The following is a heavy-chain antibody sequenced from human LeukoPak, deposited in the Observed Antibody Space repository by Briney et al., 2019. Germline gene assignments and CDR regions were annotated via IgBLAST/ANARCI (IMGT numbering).Heavy chain of an antibody. D-gene: IGHD1-26*01. Sequence: PSETLSLTCTVSNASISSNTYYRAWIRQPPGKGLEYIGSINYRGSTYYNPSLKSRVTLSVDTSKNQFSLKLNSVTAADTAVYYCARGFRGASFDYWGQGTLVTVSS. V-gene: IGHV4-39*07. CDR2: INYRGST. J-gene: IGHJ4*02. CDR1: NASISSNTYY. CDR3: ARGFRGASFDY.